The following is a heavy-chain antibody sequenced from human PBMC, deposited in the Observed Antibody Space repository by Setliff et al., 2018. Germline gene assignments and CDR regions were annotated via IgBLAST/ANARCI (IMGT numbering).Heavy chain of an antibody. CDR2: VHTSGGT. V-gene: IGHV4-61*09. CDR3: AQTYYAYYYGMGV. D-gene: IGHD3-3*01. CDR1: GGSISSGNYY. Sequence: SETLSLTCTVSGGSISSGNYYWSWIRQSAGKGLEWIGHVHTSGGTDSNPYLKSRATISVDTSKNQLSLELSSVTAADTAVYYYAQTYYAYYYGMGVWGQGTTVTVSS. J-gene: IGHJ6*02.